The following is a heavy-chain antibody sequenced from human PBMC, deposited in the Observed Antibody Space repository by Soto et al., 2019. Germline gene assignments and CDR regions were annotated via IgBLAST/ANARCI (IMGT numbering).Heavy chain of an antibody. J-gene: IGHJ5*02. D-gene: IGHD2-21*01. CDR3: ALSEKFYCYHDSRLAFAP. Sequence: CIMKKPGKGLEWIGYIYYSGSTNYNPSLKSRVTISVDTSKNQFSLKLKSVTAADTAVYFCALSEKFYCYHDSRLAFAPWGKG. CDR2: IYYSGST. V-gene: IGHV4-59*12.